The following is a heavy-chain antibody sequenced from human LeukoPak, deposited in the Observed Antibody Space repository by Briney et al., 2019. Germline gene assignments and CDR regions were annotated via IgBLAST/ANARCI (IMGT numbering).Heavy chain of an antibody. V-gene: IGHV1-2*02. D-gene: IGHD5-24*01. Sequence: ASVKVSCKASGYSFTAYYMHWVRQAPGQGLEWMGWINPNNGDTKYAQKFQGRVTTTRDTSISTAYMELTSLTSDDTAIYYCAKDVRRDGCNYFDYWGQGSLVTVSS. CDR3: AKDVRRDGCNYFDY. CDR1: GYSFTAYY. J-gene: IGHJ4*02. CDR2: INPNNGDT.